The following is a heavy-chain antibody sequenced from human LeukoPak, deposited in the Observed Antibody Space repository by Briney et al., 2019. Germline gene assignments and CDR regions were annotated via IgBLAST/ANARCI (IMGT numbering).Heavy chain of an antibody. CDR2: IRKKANSYTT. D-gene: IGHD2-21*01. V-gene: IGHV3-72*01. CDR1: GFTFIDHY. CDR3: VRVVHITANDPFDY. Sequence: PGGALRLSCAASGFTFIDHYMDWVRLAPGKGREWVGRIRKKANSYTTEYTACIKGRFNISRDDSQNSLYLQMNSLKREDTAMYCCVRVVHITANDPFDYWGQGTLVTVSS. J-gene: IGHJ4*02.